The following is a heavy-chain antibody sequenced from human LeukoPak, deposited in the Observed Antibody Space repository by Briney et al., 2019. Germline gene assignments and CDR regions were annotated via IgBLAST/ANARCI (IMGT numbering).Heavy chain of an antibody. D-gene: IGHD3-10*01. J-gene: IGHJ3*02. V-gene: IGHV3-53*01. CDR3: AKDLELLWFGELLLTDAFDI. Sequence: PGGSLRLSCAASGFTVSSNYMTWVRQTPGKGLEWVSVIYSGGSTYYADSVKGRFTISRDNSKNTLYLQMNSLRAEDTAVYYCAKDLELLWFGELLLTDAFDIWGQGTMVTVSS. CDR1: GFTVSSNY. CDR2: IYSGGST.